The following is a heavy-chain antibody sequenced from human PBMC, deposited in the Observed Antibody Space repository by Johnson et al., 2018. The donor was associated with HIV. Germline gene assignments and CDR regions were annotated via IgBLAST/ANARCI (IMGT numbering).Heavy chain of an antibody. CDR1: GFTFSSYA. CDR2: ISGSGGST. V-gene: IGHV3-23*04. J-gene: IGHJ3*01. Sequence: VQLVESGGDVVQPGRSLRLSCAASGFTFSSYAMSWVRQAPGKGLEWVSAISGSGGSTYYADSVKGRFTISRDNSKNTLYLQMNSLRAEDTAVYYCARERGISGGFDFWGQGTRVSVSS. CDR3: ARERGISGGFDF. D-gene: IGHD2-15*01.